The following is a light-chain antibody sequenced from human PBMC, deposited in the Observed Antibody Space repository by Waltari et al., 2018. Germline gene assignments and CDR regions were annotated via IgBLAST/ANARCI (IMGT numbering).Light chain of an antibody. CDR3: QLWDSNRDHWV. J-gene: IGLJ3*02. V-gene: IGLV3-21*02. CDR2: HDN. Sequence: SFVLTQPPSVPVSPGHTAMITCAGNNVGSKSVHWYQQKPGPATVLVISHDNDRPSGIPERFSGSNSENTATLTISRVEAGDEADYFCQLWDSNRDHWVFGGGTKLTVL. CDR1: NVGSKS.